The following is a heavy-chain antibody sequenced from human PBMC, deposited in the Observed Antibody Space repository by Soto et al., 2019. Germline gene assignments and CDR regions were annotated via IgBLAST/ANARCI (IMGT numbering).Heavy chain of an antibody. V-gene: IGHV4-39*02. Sequence: QLQLQESGPGLVKPSETLSLTCTVSGGSISSSSYYWGWIRQPPGKGLEWIGSIYYRGNTYYNPSLQSRVTISVDTSKNQFSLKLSSVTAADPAVYYCAREGGGYCSGGSCQVDYWGQGTLVTVSS. J-gene: IGHJ4*02. CDR2: IYYRGNT. D-gene: IGHD2-15*01. CDR1: GGSISSSSYY. CDR3: AREGGGYCSGGSCQVDY.